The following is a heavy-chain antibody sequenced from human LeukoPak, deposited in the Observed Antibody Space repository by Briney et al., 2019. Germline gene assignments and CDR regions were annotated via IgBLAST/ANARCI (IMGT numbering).Heavy chain of an antibody. Sequence: SETLSLTCAVYGGSFSDYSWSWIRQPPGKGLEWIGEINHSGSTNYNPSLKSRVTISIDTSENQFSLKLSSVTAADTAVYYCARDQGGGWGQGTLVTVSS. V-gene: IGHV4-34*01. CDR1: GGSFSDYS. D-gene: IGHD4-23*01. CDR2: INHSGST. CDR3: ARDQGGG. J-gene: IGHJ4*02.